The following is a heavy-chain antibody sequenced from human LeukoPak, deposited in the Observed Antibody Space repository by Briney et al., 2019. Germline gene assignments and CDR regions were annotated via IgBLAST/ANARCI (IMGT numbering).Heavy chain of an antibody. CDR2: IIPILGIA. CDR3: ARGGRSWPRGYEAFDI. J-gene: IGHJ3*02. CDR1: GGTFSSYA. Sequence: SVTVSCKASGGTFSSYAISWVRQAPGQGLEWMGRIIPILGIANYAQKFQGRVTITADKSTSTAYMELSSLRSEDTAVYYCARGGRSWPRGYEAFDIWGQGTMVTVSS. D-gene: IGHD2-15*01. V-gene: IGHV1-69*04.